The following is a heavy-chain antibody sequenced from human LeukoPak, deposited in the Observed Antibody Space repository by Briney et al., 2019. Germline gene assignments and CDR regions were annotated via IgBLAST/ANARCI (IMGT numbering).Heavy chain of an antibody. CDR1: GFTFSSNY. D-gene: IGHD3/OR15-3a*01. CDR2: IYSGGDT. V-gene: IGHV3-53*01. J-gene: IGHJ4*02. Sequence: GGSLRLSCAASGFTFSSNYMSWVRQAPGKGVEWVSVIYSGGDTYYADSVKGRFTISRDNSKNTLYLQMNSLRAEDTAIYYCARVRPGYYTYFDYWGQGTLVTVSS. CDR3: ARVRPGYYTYFDY.